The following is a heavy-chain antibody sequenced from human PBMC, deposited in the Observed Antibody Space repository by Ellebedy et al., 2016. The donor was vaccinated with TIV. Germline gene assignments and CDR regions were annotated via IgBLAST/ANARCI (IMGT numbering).Heavy chain of an antibody. CDR2: IYFSGSS. CDR3: ARVGYNMLTGHYFFDF. V-gene: IGHV4-38-2*02. D-gene: IGHD3-9*01. J-gene: IGHJ4*02. Sequence: MPSETLSLTCTVSGYSISSGHYWGWIRQPPGMVREWMGNIYFSGSSYYNPSLNSRVTMSVDTSNNQFSLNLSSVTAADTAVYYCARVGYNMLTGHYFFDFWGQGTLVTVSS. CDR1: GYSISSGHY.